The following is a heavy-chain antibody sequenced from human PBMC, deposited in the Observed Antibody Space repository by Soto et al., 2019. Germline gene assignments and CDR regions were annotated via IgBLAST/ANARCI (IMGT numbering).Heavy chain of an antibody. J-gene: IGHJ4*02. CDR2: INHSGTT. Sequence: SETLSLTFAAYSGSFRDYYWTSIRQPPGKGLEFIGEINHSGTTHYNPSLKSRVTVSVDTSKNHFSLKMTSVTAADTAVYYCERSPKYPDFPYYFDFWGQGTLVTVSS. CDR3: ERSPKYPDFPYYFDF. D-gene: IGHD2-2*01. V-gene: IGHV4-34*01. CDR1: SGSFRDYY.